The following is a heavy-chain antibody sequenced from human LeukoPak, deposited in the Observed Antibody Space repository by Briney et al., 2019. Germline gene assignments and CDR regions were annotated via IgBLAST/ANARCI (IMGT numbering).Heavy chain of an antibody. D-gene: IGHD2-2*01. Sequence: SETLSLTCAVYGGSFSGYYWSWIRQPPGKGLEWIGEINHSGSTNYNPSLKSRVTISVDTSKSQFSLKLSSVTAADTAVYYCARVGVVVVPAGGFDPWGQGTLVTVSS. V-gene: IGHV4-34*01. CDR3: ARVGVVVVPAGGFDP. CDR2: INHSGST. J-gene: IGHJ5*02. CDR1: GGSFSGYY.